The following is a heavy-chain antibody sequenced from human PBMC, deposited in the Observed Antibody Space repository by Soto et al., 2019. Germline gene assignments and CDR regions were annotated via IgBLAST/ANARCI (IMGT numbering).Heavy chain of an antibody. Sequence: SETLSLTCTVSGGSISSSTYYWGWIRQPPGKGLEWIANIYYSGSTYYNPSLKSRVTISVDTSKNQFSLKLNSVTAADTAVYYCARSNSGYYKWFDPWGQGTPVTVSS. CDR1: GGSISSSTYY. CDR2: IYYSGST. CDR3: ARSNSGYYKWFDP. D-gene: IGHD3-22*01. J-gene: IGHJ5*02. V-gene: IGHV4-39*01.